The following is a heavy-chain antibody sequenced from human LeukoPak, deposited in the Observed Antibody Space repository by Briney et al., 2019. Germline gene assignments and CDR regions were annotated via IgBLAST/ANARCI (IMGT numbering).Heavy chain of an antibody. Sequence: ASVKVSCKASGGTFSSYAISWVRQAPGQGLEWMGGIIPIFGTANYAQKFQGRVTITTDESTSTAYMELSSLRSEDTAVYYCARGSSWRGGNDYWGQGTLVTVSS. CDR3: ARGSSWRGGNDY. CDR2: IIPIFGTA. CDR1: GGTFSSYA. V-gene: IGHV1-69*05. J-gene: IGHJ4*02. D-gene: IGHD6-13*01.